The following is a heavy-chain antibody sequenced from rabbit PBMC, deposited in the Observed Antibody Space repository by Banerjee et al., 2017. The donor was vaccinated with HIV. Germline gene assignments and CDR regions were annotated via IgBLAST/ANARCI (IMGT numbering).Heavy chain of an antibody. CDR1: GFDFSSNA. CDR2: IYTGGGST. V-gene: IGHV1S47*01. CDR3: ARDLAGVIGWNFNL. D-gene: IGHD4-1*01. Sequence: QQQLEESGGGLVKPGGTLTLTCKASGFDFSSNAMCWVRQAPGKGLELIGCIYTGGGSTYYASWVNGRFTISKTSSTTVTLQMTSLTAADTATYFCARDLAGVIGWNFNLWGPGTLVTVS. J-gene: IGHJ4*01.